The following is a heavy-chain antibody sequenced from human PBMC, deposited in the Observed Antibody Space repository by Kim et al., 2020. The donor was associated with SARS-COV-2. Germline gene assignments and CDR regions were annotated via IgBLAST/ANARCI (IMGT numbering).Heavy chain of an antibody. Sequence: QKFQGRVTMTRDTSTSTVYMGLSSLRSEDTAVYYCARDVVVVPAAMGVDYWGQGTLVTVSS. J-gene: IGHJ4*02. CDR3: ARDVVVVPAAMGVDY. V-gene: IGHV1-46*01. D-gene: IGHD2-2*01.